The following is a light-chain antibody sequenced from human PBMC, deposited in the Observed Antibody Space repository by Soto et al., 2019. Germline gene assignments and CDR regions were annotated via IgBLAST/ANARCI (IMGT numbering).Light chain of an antibody. CDR3: QESNRWPRAT. Sequence: EVVLTQSPATLSLSPGERATLSCRASQSVSVNLAWYQQKPGQAPRPLIYSASDRAPGIPARFSGSGAGTDFTLTISSLEPEDFAIYYCQESNRWPRATFGGGTRVELK. J-gene: IGKJ4*01. V-gene: IGKV3-11*01. CDR1: QSVSVN. CDR2: SAS.